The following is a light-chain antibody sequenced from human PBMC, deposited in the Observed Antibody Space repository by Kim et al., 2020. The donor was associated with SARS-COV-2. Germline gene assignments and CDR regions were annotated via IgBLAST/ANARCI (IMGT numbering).Light chain of an antibody. CDR1: QSISSW. CDR3: QQYDTCWT. J-gene: IGKJ1*01. V-gene: IGKV1-5*01. Sequence: SASVGDRVTITCRASQSISSWLAWYQQKPGKAPTLLIHDVSTLESGVPSRFSDSGSGTEFTLIISSLQPDDFATYYCQQYDTCWTFGQGTKVDIK. CDR2: DVS.